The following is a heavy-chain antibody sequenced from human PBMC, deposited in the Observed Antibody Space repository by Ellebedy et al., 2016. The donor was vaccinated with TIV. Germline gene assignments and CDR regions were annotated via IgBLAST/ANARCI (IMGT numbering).Heavy chain of an antibody. V-gene: IGHV3-21*01. CDR2: ISSSSSKI. D-gene: IGHD3/OR15-3a*01. CDR3: ARVGQYYGMDV. Sequence: GESLKISCAASGFTFSSYSMNWVRQAPGKGLEWVSSISSSSSKIYYADSVKGRFTISRDNAKNSLYLQMNSLRVEDTAVYYCARVGQYYGMDVWGQGTTVTVSS. J-gene: IGHJ6*02. CDR1: GFTFSSYS.